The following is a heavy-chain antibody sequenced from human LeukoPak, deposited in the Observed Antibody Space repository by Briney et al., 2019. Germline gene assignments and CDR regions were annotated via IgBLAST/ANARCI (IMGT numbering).Heavy chain of an antibody. CDR2: IWSDGTKE. CDR1: GFAFGIYG. V-gene: IGHV3-33*01. J-gene: IGHJ4*02. Sequence: GGSLRLSCAASGFAFGIYGMRWVRQAPGKGLEWVAFIWSDGTKEFYADSVKGRFTISRDNSNNTVYLHMNSLRAEDTALYFCVRDRNNNYLDYWGQGTLLTVSS. CDR3: VRDRNNNYLDY. D-gene: IGHD1-14*01.